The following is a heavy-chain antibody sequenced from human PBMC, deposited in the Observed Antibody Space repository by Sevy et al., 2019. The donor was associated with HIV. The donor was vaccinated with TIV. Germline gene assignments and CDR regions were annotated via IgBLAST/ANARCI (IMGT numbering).Heavy chain of an antibody. CDR3: ARDLEFYDYGDYGPAFMPDY. J-gene: IGHJ4*02. CDR2: IWFDGSNT. CDR1: GFTFSTYG. D-gene: IGHD4-17*01. Sequence: GGSLRLSCAASGFTFSTYGMHWVRQAPGKGLEWVAVIWFDGSNTYYADSVKGRFTISGEIAKNTLHLQMNSLRVEDTAVYYCARDLEFYDYGDYGPAFMPDYWGQGTLVTVSS. V-gene: IGHV3-33*01.